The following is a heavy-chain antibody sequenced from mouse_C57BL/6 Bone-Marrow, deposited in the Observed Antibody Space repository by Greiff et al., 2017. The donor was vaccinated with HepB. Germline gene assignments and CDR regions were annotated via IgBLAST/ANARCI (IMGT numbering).Heavy chain of an antibody. Sequence: EVMLVESGGGLVKPGGSLKLSCAASGFTFSSYAMSWVRQTPEKRLEWVATISDGGSYTYYPDNVKGRFTISRDNAQNNLYLQMSHLKSEDTAMYYCAREGDDYWGQGTTLTVSS. D-gene: IGHD3-3*01. CDR2: ISDGGSYT. J-gene: IGHJ2*01. V-gene: IGHV5-4*01. CDR1: GFTFSSYA. CDR3: AREGDDY.